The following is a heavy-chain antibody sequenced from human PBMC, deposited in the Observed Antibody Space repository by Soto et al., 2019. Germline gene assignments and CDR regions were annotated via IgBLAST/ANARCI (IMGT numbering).Heavy chain of an antibody. D-gene: IGHD2-2*02. CDR3: VKGCTTTTCYTGSYNMDV. CDR1: GFRFNGYA. CDR2: ISKDGGST. Sequence: EVQLVESGGGLVQPGGSLGLSCLASGFRFNGYARFGFRQAPGKGLDFVSAISKDGGSTYYADSVKGRFTISRDNSKSTLSLQMSSLRIEDTAVYYCVKGCTTTTCYTGSYNMDVWGQGTTVTVSS. J-gene: IGHJ6*02. V-gene: IGHV3-64D*06.